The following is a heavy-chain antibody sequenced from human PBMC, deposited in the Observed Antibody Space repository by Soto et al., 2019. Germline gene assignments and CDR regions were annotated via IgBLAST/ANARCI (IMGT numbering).Heavy chain of an antibody. CDR1: GGTFSSYA. CDR3: ARSQGGSSSLDIYYYYYYGMDV. Sequence: QVQLVQSGAEVKKPGSSVKVSCKAPGGTFSSYAISWVRQAPGQGLEWMGGIIHIFGTANYAQKFQGRVTITADESTSTGYVGLSSLGFEDTAVYYWARSQGGSSSLDIYYYYYYGMDVWGQGTAVTVSS. D-gene: IGHD2-15*01. J-gene: IGHJ6*01. CDR2: IIHIFGTA. V-gene: IGHV1-69*01.